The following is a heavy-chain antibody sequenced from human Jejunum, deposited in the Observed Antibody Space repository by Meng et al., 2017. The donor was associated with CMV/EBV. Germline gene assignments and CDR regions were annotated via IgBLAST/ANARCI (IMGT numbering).Heavy chain of an antibody. CDR1: GFTFSDHH. Sequence: SGFTFSDHHMDWVRQAPGKGLEWVGRIKNKADNYVTEYAASVRGRFTISRDVPRNSLCLQMNSLKSEDTALYYCGRDSMKGGGFDCWGQGILVTVSS. V-gene: IGHV3-72*01. J-gene: IGHJ4*02. CDR2: IKNKADNYVT. CDR3: GRDSMKGGGFDC. D-gene: IGHD3-10*01.